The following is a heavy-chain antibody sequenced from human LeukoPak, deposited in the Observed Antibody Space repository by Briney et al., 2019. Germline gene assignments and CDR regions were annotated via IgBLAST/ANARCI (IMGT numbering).Heavy chain of an antibody. J-gene: IGHJ6*03. D-gene: IGHD3-3*01. CDR1: GGTFSSYA. V-gene: IGHV1-69*01. CDR2: IIPIFGTA. CDR3: ARADFGVVIHYYYYMDV. Sequence: GASVKVSCKASGGTFSSYAISWVRQAPGQGLEWMGGIIPIFGTANYAQKFQGRVTITADESTSTAYMELSSLRSEDTAVYYCARADFGVVIHYYYYMDVWGKGTTVTVSS.